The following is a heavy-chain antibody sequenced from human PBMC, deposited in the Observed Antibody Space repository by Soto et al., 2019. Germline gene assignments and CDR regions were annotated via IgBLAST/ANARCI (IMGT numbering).Heavy chain of an antibody. Sequence: QVQLQESGPGLVKPSQTLSLTCTVSSGSISSGGYYWSWIRQHPGKGLEWIGYIYYSGSTYYNPSLKSRVPIQVDTSKNQFSLKLISVTAADTAVYYRARDSGYDFCSGYNYYYYYGMDVWGQRSTVTVSS. CDR3: ARDSGYDFCSGYNYYYYYGMDV. V-gene: IGHV4-31*03. CDR1: SGSISSGGYY. D-gene: IGHD3-3*01. CDR2: IYYSGST. J-gene: IGHJ6*02.